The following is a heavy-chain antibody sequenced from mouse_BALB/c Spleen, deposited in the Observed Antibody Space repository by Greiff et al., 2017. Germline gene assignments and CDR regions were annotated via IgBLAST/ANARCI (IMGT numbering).Heavy chain of an antibody. D-gene: IGHD2-1*01. CDR1: GYSFTGYY. CDR2: INPYNGAT. J-gene: IGHJ1*01. CDR3: ARDYYGNYGYFDV. V-gene: IGHV1-26*01. Sequence: EVQLQQSGPELVKPGASVKISCKASGYSFTGYYMHWVKQSHVKSLEWIGRINPYNGATSYNQNFKDKASLTVDKSSSTAYMELHSLTSEDSAVYYCARDYYGNYGYFDVWGAGTTVTVSS.